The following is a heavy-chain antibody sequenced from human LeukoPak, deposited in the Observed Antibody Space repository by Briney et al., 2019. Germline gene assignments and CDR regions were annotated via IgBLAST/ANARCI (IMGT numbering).Heavy chain of an antibody. CDR2: IYYSGST. CDR3: ARGHYYYVSGFDY. J-gene: IGHJ4*02. Sequence: SETLSLTCTVSGGSISSYYWSWIRQPPGKGLEWIGYIYYSGSTNYNPSLKSRVTISVDTSKNQFSLKLSSVTAADTAVYYCARGHYYYVSGFDYWGQGTLVTVSS. V-gene: IGHV4-59*01. D-gene: IGHD3-10*02. CDR1: GGSISSYY.